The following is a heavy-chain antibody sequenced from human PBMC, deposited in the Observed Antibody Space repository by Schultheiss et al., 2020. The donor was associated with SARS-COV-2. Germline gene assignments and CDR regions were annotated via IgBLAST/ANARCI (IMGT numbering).Heavy chain of an antibody. J-gene: IGHJ4*02. Sequence: SETLSLTCAVSGGSISSSNWWSWVRQPPGKGLEWIGEIYHSGSTNYNPSLKSRVTISVDTSKNQFSLKLFSVTAADTAVYYCARNYYASGSMDYWGQGTRVTVSS. CDR3: ARNYYASGSMDY. CDR2: IYHSGST. D-gene: IGHD3-10*01. CDR1: GGSISSSNW. V-gene: IGHV4-4*02.